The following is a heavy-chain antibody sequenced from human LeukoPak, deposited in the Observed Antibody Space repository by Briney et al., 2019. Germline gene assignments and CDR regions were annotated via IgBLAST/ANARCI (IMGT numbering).Heavy chain of an antibody. J-gene: IGHJ4*02. Sequence: GGSLRLSCAASGFTFSSYDMHWVRQAPAKGLEWVAFIRYDESKTFYGDSVKGRFTVSRDNSKNTLYLQMNSLRAEDTAVYYCAKSHLPNSYSGTYYCDYWGQGTQVTVSS. CDR1: GFTFSSYD. V-gene: IGHV3-30*02. D-gene: IGHD1-26*01. CDR3: AKSHLPNSYSGTYYCDY. CDR2: IRYDESKT.